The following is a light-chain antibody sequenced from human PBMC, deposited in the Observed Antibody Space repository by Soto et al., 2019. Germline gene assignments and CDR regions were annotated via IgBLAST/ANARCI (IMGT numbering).Light chain of an antibody. CDR1: SSNIGAGYD. V-gene: IGLV1-40*01. Sequence: QSVLTQPPSVSGAPGQRVTISCTGSSSNIGAGYDVHWYQQLPGTAPKLLIYGNSNRPSGVPDRFSGSKSGTSASLAITRLQAEDEADYYCQSYDSSLTHTVFGGGTQLTVL. CDR3: QSYDSSLTHTV. CDR2: GNS. J-gene: IGLJ7*01.